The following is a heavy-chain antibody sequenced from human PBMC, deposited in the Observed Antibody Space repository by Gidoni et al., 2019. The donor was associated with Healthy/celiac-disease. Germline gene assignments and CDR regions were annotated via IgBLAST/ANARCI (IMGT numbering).Heavy chain of an antibody. J-gene: IGHJ6*02. CDR2: IWYDGSNK. CDR1: GFTFSSYG. D-gene: IGHD2-15*01. CDR3: ARDPPPGGYCSGGSCYSSFSYGMDV. Sequence: QVQLVESGGGVVQPGRSLRLSCAASGFTFSSYGMHWVRQAPGKGLEWVAVIWYDGSNKYYAASVKGRFTISRDNSKNTLYLQMNSLRAEDTAVYYCARDPPPGGYCSGGSCYSSFSYGMDVWGQGTTVTVSS. V-gene: IGHV3-33*01.